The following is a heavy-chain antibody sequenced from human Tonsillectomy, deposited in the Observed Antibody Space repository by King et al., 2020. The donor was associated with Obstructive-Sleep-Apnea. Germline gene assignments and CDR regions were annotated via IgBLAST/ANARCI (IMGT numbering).Heavy chain of an antibody. CDR3: ARASGTVTTEYYYYGMDV. Sequence: EVQLVESGGGLVQPGGSLRLSCAASGFTFSSYWMHWVRQAPGKGLVWVSRINSAGSSTSYADSVKGRFTISRDNAKNTLYLQMNSLRAEDTAVYYCARASGTVTTEYYYYGMDVWGQGTTVTVSS. CDR2: INSAGSST. V-gene: IGHV3-74*01. J-gene: IGHJ6*02. CDR1: GFTFSSYW. D-gene: IGHD4-17*01.